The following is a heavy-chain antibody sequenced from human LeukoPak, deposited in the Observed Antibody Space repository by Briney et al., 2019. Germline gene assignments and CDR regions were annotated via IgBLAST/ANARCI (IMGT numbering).Heavy chain of an antibody. CDR3: ARARPLDP. CDR2: ISSSGTDV. Sequence: GGSLRLSCAASGFPFNGFEMNWVRQAPGKGLEWVSLISSSGTDVFYADSVKGRFTISRDNAKNSLYLQMKSLRAEDTAVYYCARARPLDPWGQGTLVTVSS. CDR1: GFPFNGFE. J-gene: IGHJ5*02. V-gene: IGHV3-48*03.